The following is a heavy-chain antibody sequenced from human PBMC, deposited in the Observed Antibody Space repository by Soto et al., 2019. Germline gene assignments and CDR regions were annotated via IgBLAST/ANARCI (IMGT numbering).Heavy chain of an antibody. CDR1: GFSLSTSGVG. D-gene: IGHD6-6*01. Sequence: QITLKESGPTLVKPTQTLTLTCTFSGFSLSTSGVGVGWIRQPPGTALEWLELIYWDDDKRYSPSLKSRLTITKDTSKNQVVLTKTNMDPVDTATYYGAHSQDYSSSSAVDYWGQGTLVTVSS. CDR2: IYWDDDK. V-gene: IGHV2-5*02. J-gene: IGHJ4*02. CDR3: AHSQDYSSSSAVDY.